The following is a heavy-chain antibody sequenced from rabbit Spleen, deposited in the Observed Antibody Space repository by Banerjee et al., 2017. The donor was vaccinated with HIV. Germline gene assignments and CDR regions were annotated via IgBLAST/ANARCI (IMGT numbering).Heavy chain of an antibody. Sequence: QEQLVESGGGLVQPGGSLTLTCKASGVSFSSGYDMCWVRQAPGKGLEWIACIYTGNSKTYYASWAKGRFTISKTSSTTVTLQMTSLTVADTATYFCARDAGRGDYIDGVFNLWGQGTLVTVS. CDR3: ARDAGRGDYIDGVFNL. CDR1: GVSFSSGYD. V-gene: IGHV1S45*01. J-gene: IGHJ4*01. D-gene: IGHD8-1*01. CDR2: IYTGNSKT.